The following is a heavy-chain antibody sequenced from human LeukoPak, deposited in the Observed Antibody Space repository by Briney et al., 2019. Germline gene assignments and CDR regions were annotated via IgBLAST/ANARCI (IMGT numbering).Heavy chain of an antibody. V-gene: IGHV4-59*01. J-gene: IGHJ6*03. D-gene: IGHD4-17*01. CDR3: ARTDYGDHYYYYYYMDV. CDR1: GGSISSYY. CDR2: IYYSGST. Sequence: SETLSLTCTVSGGSISSYYWSWIRQPPGKGLEWTGYIYYSGSTNYNPSLKSRVTISVDTSKNQFSLKLSSVTAADTAVYYCARTDYGDHYYYYYYMDVWGKGTTVTVSS.